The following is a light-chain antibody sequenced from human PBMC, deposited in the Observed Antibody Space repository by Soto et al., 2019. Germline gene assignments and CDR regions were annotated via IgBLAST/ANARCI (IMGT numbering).Light chain of an antibody. CDR1: SSNIGAGYD. Sequence: QSVLTQPPSVSGPPGQRVTISCTGSSSNIGAGYDVHWYQQLPGTAPKLLIYGNSNRPSGVPDRFSGYKSGTSASLAITGLQAEDGADYYCQYYDSSLSGVVFGGGTKVTVL. CDR2: GNS. CDR3: QYYDSSLSGVV. V-gene: IGLV1-40*01. J-gene: IGLJ2*01.